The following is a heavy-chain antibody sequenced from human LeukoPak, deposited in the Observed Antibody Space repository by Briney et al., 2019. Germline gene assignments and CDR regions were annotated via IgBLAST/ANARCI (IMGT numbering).Heavy chain of an antibody. V-gene: IGHV1-69*06. CDR2: IIHIFGTA. CDR1: GGTFTSYA. D-gene: IGHD3-16*02. CDR3: ARTYYDYVGGSYRPTNFDY. J-gene: IGHJ4*02. Sequence: SVKVSCKASGGTFTSYAISWVRQAPGQGLEWMGGIIHIFGTANYAQKFQGRVTITADKSTSTAYMELSSLRPDDTAVYYCARTYYDYVGGSYRPTNFDYWGQGTLVTVSS.